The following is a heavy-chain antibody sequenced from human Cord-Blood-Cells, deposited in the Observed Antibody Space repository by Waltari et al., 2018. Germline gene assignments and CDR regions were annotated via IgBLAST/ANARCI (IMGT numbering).Heavy chain of an antibody. V-gene: IGHV1-69*01. CDR3: ARYGFKEVPAAITGGAFDI. D-gene: IGHD2-2*02. CDR2: IIPIFGTA. Sequence: QVQLVQSGAEVKKPGSSVKVSCKASGGTFSSYAISWVRQAPGQGLEWMGGIIPIFGTANYAQKFQGRVTITADESTSTAYMELSSLRSEDTAVYYCARYGFKEVPAAITGGAFDIWGQGTMVTVSS. CDR1: GGTFSSYA. J-gene: IGHJ3*02.